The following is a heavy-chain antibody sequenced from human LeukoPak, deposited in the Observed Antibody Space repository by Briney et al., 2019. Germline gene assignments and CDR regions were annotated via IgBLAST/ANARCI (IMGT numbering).Heavy chain of an antibody. D-gene: IGHD6-13*01. J-gene: IGHJ4*02. CDR2: ISGSGGST. CDR3: AKDLEIAAAGPYFDY. Sequence: PGGSLRLSCAASGFTFSSYAMSWVRQAPGKGLEWVSAISGSGGSTYYAGSVKGRFTISRDNSKNTLYLQMNSLRAEDTAVYYCAKDLEIAAAGPYFDYWGQGTLVTVSS. CDR1: GFTFSSYA. V-gene: IGHV3-23*01.